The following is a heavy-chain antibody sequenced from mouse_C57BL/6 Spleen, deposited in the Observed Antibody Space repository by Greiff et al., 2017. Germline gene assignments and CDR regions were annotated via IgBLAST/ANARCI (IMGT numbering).Heavy chain of an antibody. CDR2: IDPSDSYT. V-gene: IGHV1-50*01. Sequence: QVQLQQSGAELVKPGASVKLSCKASGYTFTSYWMQWVKQRPGQGLEWIGDIDPSDSYTNYTQKFKGKATLTVDTSSSTAYMQLSSLTSEDSAVYYCATVVAHWYFDVWGTGTTVTVSS. CDR1: GYTFTSYW. CDR3: ATVVAHWYFDV. D-gene: IGHD1-1*01. J-gene: IGHJ1*03.